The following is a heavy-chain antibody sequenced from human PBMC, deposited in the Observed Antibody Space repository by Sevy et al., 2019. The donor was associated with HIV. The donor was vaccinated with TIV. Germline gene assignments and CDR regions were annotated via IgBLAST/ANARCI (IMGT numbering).Heavy chain of an antibody. CDR1: GGSISSSNW. CDR3: ARLAWGYYDSSGYYPGPKALDY. V-gene: IGHV4-4*02. D-gene: IGHD3-22*01. Sequence: SETLSLTCAVSGGSISSSNWWSWVRQPPGKGLEWIGEIYHSGSTNYNPSLKSRVTISVDKSKNQFSLMLSSVTAADTAVYYCARLAWGYYDSSGYYPGPKALDYWGQGTLVTVSS. J-gene: IGHJ4*02. CDR2: IYHSGST.